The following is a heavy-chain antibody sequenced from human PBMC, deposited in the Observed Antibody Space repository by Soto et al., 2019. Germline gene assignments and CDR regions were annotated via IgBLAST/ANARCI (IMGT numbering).Heavy chain of an antibody. D-gene: IGHD5-12*01. CDR1: GGSFSNFG. Sequence: ASVKVSCKASGGSFSNFGISWVRQAPGQGLEWMGGIVPVFGRPNYAQRFRGRLTITADESTSTGYMELISLSAEDPAVYYCAKEGGRARGYNYGNTYFDYWGQGTRVTVSS. J-gene: IGHJ4*02. V-gene: IGHV1-69*13. CDR2: IVPVFGRP. CDR3: AKEGGRARGYNYGNTYFDY.